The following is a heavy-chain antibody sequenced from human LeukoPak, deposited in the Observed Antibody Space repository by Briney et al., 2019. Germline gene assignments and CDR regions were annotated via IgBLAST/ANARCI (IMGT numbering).Heavy chain of an antibody. Sequence: ASVKVSCKASGGTFSSYAISWVRQAPGQGLEWMGGIIPIFGTANYAQKFQGRVTITTDESTSTAYMELSSLRSEDTAVYYCATVTTSEDYYYSTSEDYYYYMDVWGKGTTVTVSS. D-gene: IGHD2-21*02. CDR2: IIPIFGTA. J-gene: IGHJ6*03. V-gene: IGHV1-69*05. CDR1: GGTFSSYA. CDR3: ATVTTSEDYYYSTSEDYYYYMDV.